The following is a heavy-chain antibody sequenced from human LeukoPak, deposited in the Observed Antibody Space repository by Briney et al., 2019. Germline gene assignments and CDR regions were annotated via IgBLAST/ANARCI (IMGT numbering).Heavy chain of an antibody. CDR2: ISYDGSNK. Sequence: PGRSLRLSCAASGFTFSSYGMHWARQAPGKGLEWVAVISYDGSNKYYADSVKGRFTISRDNSKNTLYLQMNSLRAEDTAVYYCARSYYYDSSGYYDTFSSFDYWGQGTLVTVSS. CDR3: ARSYYYDSSGYYDTFSSFDY. CDR1: GFTFSSYG. J-gene: IGHJ4*02. D-gene: IGHD3-22*01. V-gene: IGHV3-30*03.